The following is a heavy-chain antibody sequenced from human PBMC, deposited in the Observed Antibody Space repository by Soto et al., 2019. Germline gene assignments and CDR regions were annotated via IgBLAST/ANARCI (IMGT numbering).Heavy chain of an antibody. V-gene: IGHV1-18*01. CDR1: GYSFTSYG. CDR2: ISPYNGRT. J-gene: IGHJ6*02. D-gene: IGHD5-18*01. Sequence: QVHLVQSGSDVEKPGASVKVSCKASGYSFTSYGIGWVRQVPGQGPEWMGWISPYNGRTNYAQSVKGRVVMTTDISTNTVYLALRSLRSADSAIYYCGRCRTDSYAMDVWCQGTTVTVSS. CDR3: GRCRTDSYAMDV.